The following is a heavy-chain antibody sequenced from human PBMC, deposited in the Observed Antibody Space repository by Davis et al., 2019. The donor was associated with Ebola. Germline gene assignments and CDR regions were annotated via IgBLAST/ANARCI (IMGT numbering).Heavy chain of an antibody. J-gene: IGHJ4*02. V-gene: IGHV3-15*01. CDR1: GLTFSNAW. D-gene: IGHD3-16*01. Sequence: GESLKISCAAPGLTFSNAWMNWVRQTPGKGLEWVGRIKTKTEGGTTDYAAPVKGRFTISRDDSKNTLYLQMNSLKTEDTAVYYCTTSGIWGHDYWGQGTLVTVSS. CDR2: IKTKTEGGTT. CDR3: TTSGIWGHDY.